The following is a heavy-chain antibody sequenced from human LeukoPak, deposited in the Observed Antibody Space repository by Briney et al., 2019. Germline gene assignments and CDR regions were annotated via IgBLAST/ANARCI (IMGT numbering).Heavy chain of an antibody. CDR2: IYFSGST. V-gene: IGHV4-39*01. D-gene: IGHD5-12*01. Sequence: SETLSLTCSVSGGSISSSSYYWGWIRQPPGKGLEWIGSIYFSGSTYYNPSLKSRVTISVDTSKNQFSLKLRSVTAADTAVYYCVRVLIVALFDYWGQGTLVTVSS. CDR3: VRVLIVALFDY. CDR1: GGSISSSSYY. J-gene: IGHJ4*02.